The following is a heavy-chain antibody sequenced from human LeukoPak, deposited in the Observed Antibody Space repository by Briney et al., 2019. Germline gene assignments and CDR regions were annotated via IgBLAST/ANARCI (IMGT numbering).Heavy chain of an antibody. V-gene: IGHV3-23*01. Sequence: GGSLRLSCVASGFAFGSYSMSWVRQAPGKGLEWVSAMSGTTGTTAYADSVRGRFTISRDNSKNTLYLQMSSLRAEDTALYYCAKGRTAVRDTFDFWGQGTVVTVSS. J-gene: IGHJ3*01. CDR3: AKGRTAVRDTFDF. CDR1: GFAFGSYS. D-gene: IGHD1-1*01. CDR2: MSGTTGTT.